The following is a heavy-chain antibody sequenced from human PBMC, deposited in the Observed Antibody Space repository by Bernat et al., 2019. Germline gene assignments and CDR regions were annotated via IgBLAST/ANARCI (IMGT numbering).Heavy chain of an antibody. V-gene: IGHV1-46*03. J-gene: IGHJ4*02. CDR1: GYTFTNYY. CDR3: GRSNKSGLDY. D-gene: IGHD4-11*01. CDR2: INPSGGST. Sequence: QVQLVQSGAEVKKPGSSVKVSCKASGYTFTNYYIHWVRQAPGQGLEWMGMINPSGGSTTYAQKFQGRVTMTRDTSTSTVYVELSSLSSEDTAVFYCGRSNKSGLDYWGQGTLVTVSS.